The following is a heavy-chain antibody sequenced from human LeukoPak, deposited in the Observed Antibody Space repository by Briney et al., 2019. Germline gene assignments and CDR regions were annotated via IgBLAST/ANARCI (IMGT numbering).Heavy chain of an antibody. J-gene: IGHJ4*02. CDR1: GFTFSSYW. CDR3: ARVLRPKQQLVPPGY. CDR2: IKQDGSVK. V-gene: IGHV3-7*01. Sequence: PGGSLRLSCAASGFTFSSYWMSWVRQAPGKGLEWVASIKQDGSVKNYVDSVKGRFTISRDNAKNSLYLQMNSLRAEDTAVYYCARVLRPKQQLVPPGYWGQGTLVTVSS. D-gene: IGHD6-13*01.